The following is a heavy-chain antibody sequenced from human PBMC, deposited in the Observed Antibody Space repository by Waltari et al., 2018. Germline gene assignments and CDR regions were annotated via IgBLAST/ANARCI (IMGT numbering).Heavy chain of an antibody. J-gene: IGHJ5*01. CDR3: ATSMAVAGKGRGWFDS. V-gene: IGHV3-53*01. D-gene: IGHD6-19*01. CDR1: GLPVRTY. CDR2: IYTGGST. Sequence: EVQLVESGEGLIQPGGSLRPSWAASGLPVRTYMSWVRQAPGKGLEWVSVIYTGGSTDYADSVKGRFTISRDNSKNTLYLQMNSLRAEDTAVYYCATSMAVAGKGRGWFDSWGQGTLVTVSS.